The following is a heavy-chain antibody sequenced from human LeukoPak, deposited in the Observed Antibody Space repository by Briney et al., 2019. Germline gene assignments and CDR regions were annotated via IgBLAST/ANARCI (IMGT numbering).Heavy chain of an antibody. CDR2: FDPEDGET. J-gene: IGHJ5*02. CDR3: ARRYSSLSSRWFDP. V-gene: IGHV1-24*01. D-gene: IGHD6-6*01. Sequence: GASVKVSCKVSGYTLTELSMHWVRQAPGKGLEWMGGFDPEDGETIYAQKFQGRVTMTRDTSISTAYMELSRLRSDDTAVYYCARRYSSLSSRWFDPWGQGTLVAVSS. CDR1: GYTLTELS.